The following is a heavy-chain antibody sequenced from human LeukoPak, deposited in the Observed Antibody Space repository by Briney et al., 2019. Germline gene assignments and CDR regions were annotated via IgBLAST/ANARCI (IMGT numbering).Heavy chain of an antibody. CDR1: GYSFTSYW. CDR2: IYPSDSDT. V-gene: IGHV5-51*01. CDR3: ARRPYYYGLDV. J-gene: IGHJ6*02. Sequence: GESLKISCKGSGYSFTSYWIGWVRQMPGKGLEWMGIIYPSDSDTRYSPSFQGQVTISVDKSINTAYLQWNNLRASDTAIYYCARRPYYYGLDVWGQGTAVAVSS.